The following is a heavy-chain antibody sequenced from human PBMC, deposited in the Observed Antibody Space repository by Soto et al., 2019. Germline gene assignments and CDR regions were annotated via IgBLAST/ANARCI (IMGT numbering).Heavy chain of an antibody. V-gene: IGHV3-23*01. J-gene: IGHJ4*02. D-gene: IGHD2-2*01. CDR1: GFTFSSYA. Sequence: PGGSLRLSCAASGFTFSSYAMSWVRQAPGKGLEWVSAISGSGGSTYYADSVKGRFTISRDNSKNTLYLQMNSLRAEDTAVYYCANPNPSIVVVTAAKRTPPVDYWGQGTLVTVSS. CDR2: ISGSGGST. CDR3: ANPNPSIVVVTAAKRTPPVDY.